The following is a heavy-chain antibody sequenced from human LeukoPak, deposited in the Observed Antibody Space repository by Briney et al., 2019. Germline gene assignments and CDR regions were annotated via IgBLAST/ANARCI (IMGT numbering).Heavy chain of an antibody. J-gene: IGHJ4*02. V-gene: IGHV1-24*01. Sequence: ASVKVSCKVSGYTLSDLSMHWVRQAPGKGLEWMGGFDPGDGETIHTQKFQGRVTMTEDTSTDTAYMELSSLRSEDTAVYYCAAGGVYDLFDYWGQGTLVTVSS. CDR3: AAGGVYDLFDY. CDR2: FDPGDGET. D-gene: IGHD5/OR15-5a*01. CDR1: GYTLSDLS.